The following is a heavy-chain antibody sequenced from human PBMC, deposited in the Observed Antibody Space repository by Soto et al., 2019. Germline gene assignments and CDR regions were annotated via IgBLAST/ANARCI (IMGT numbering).Heavy chain of an antibody. CDR2: INHSGST. J-gene: IGHJ6*02. Sequence: PSETLSLTCTVSGGSFSGYYWSWIRQPPGKGLEWIGEINHSGSTNYNPSLKSRVTISVDTSKNQFSLKLSSVTAADTAVYYCARDSKGQLVRLHYYYYGMDVWGQGTTVTVSS. CDR1: GGSFSGYY. D-gene: IGHD6-13*01. V-gene: IGHV4-34*01. CDR3: ARDSKGQLVRLHYYYYGMDV.